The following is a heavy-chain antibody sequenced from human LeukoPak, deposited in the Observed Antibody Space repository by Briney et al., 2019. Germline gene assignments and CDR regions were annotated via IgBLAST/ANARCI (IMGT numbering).Heavy chain of an antibody. Sequence: SETLSLTCAVYGGSFSGYYWSWIRQPPGKGLEWIGEINHSGSTNYNPSLKSRVTISVDKSKNQFSLKLSSVTAADTAVYYCARYLSVAGTRSSYWYFDLWGRGTLVTVSS. V-gene: IGHV4-34*01. J-gene: IGHJ2*01. CDR2: INHSGST. CDR1: GGSFSGYY. CDR3: ARYLSVAGTRSSYWYFDL. D-gene: IGHD6-19*01.